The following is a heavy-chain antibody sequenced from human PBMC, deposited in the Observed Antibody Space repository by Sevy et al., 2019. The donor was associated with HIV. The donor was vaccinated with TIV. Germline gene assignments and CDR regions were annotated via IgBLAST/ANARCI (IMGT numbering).Heavy chain of an antibody. CDR3: ARVIGSGFSYGVYYYYGMDV. D-gene: IGHD5-18*01. Sequence: GGSLRLSCEASGYTFKSYSLNWVRQAPGKGLEWLSFITSSSTTIYYADSVKGRFTVSRDDAKNSQHLQMDSLREEDXXVYYCARVIGSGFSYGVYYYYGMDVWGRGTTVTVSS. J-gene: IGHJ6*02. CDR1: GYTFKSYS. V-gene: IGHV3-48*02. CDR2: ITSSSTTI.